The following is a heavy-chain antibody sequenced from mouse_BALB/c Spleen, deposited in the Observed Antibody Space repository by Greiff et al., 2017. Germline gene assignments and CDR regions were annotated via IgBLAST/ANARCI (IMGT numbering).Heavy chain of an antibody. CDR3: ARGMITTRMDY. J-gene: IGHJ4*01. V-gene: IGHV1-14*01. D-gene: IGHD2-4*01. CDR1: GYTFTSYV. CDR2: INPYNDGT. Sequence: EVQRVESGPELVKPGASVKMSCKASGYTFTSYVMHWVKQKPGQGLEWIGYINPYNDGTKYNEKFKGKATLTSDKSSSTAYMELSSLTSEDSAVYYCARGMITTRMDYWGQGTSVTVSS.